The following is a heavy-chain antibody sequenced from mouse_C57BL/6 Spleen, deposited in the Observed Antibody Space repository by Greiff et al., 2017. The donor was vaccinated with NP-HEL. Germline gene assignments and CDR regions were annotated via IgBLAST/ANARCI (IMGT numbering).Heavy chain of an antibody. CDR3: ARRSWGAWFAY. D-gene: IGHD4-1*01. CDR2: IDPSDSET. Sequence: QVQLQQPGAELVRPGSSVKLSCKASGYTFTSYWMHWVKQRPIQGLEWIGNIDPSDSETHYNQKFKDKATLTVDKSSSTAYMQLSSLTSEDSAVYYCARRSWGAWFAYWGQGTLVTVSA. CDR1: GYTFTSYW. J-gene: IGHJ3*01. V-gene: IGHV1-52*01.